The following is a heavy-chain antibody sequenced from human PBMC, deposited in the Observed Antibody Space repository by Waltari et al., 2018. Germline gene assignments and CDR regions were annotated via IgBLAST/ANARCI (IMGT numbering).Heavy chain of an antibody. V-gene: IGHV3-23*01. Sequence: EVQLLESGGGLVQPGGSLRLSCAASGFTFSSYAMSWVRQAPGKGLEWVSAISGSGGSTYYADSVKGRFTISRENSKNTLYLQMNSLRAEDTAVYYCAKETYYDYVWGSYRWYYFDYWGQGTLVTVSS. CDR1: GFTFSSYA. D-gene: IGHD3-16*02. CDR2: ISGSGGST. CDR3: AKETYYDYVWGSYRWYYFDY. J-gene: IGHJ4*02.